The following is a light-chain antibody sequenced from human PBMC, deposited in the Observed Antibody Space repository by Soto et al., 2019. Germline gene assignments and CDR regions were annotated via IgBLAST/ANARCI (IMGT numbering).Light chain of an antibody. CDR1: SGDIGYVNY. J-gene: IGLJ1*01. CDR2: EVT. V-gene: IGLV2-14*01. CDR3: SSYIPTSVLDV. Sequence: QSVLTQPASVSGSPGQSITVSCTGSSGDIGYVNYVSWYQQPPGKAPKLLIYEVTNRPSGVSDHLSGSMSGNACSPTISGLQAEDEAYYYYSSYIPTSVLDVFGTATKVTVL.